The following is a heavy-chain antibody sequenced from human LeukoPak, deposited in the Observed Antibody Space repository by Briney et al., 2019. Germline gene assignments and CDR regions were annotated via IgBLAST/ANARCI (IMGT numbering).Heavy chain of an antibody. CDR3: ARGFEIAVAAAFDY. J-gene: IGHJ4*02. Sequence: PGGSLRLSCAASGFTFSSYSMNWVRQAPGKGLEWVSSISSSSSYIYYADSVKGRFTISRDNAKNSLYLQMNSLRAEDTAVYYCARGFEIAVAAAFDYWGQGTLVTVSS. D-gene: IGHD6-19*01. CDR2: ISSSSSYI. V-gene: IGHV3-21*01. CDR1: GFTFSSYS.